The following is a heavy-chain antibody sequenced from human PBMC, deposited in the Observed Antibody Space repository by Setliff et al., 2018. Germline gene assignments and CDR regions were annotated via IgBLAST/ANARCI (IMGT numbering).Heavy chain of an antibody. CDR1: GGSISSSSYY. CDR2: IYYSGST. D-gene: IGHD3-3*01. Sequence: SETLSLTCTVSGGSISSSSYYWGWIRQPPGKGLEWIGSIYYSGSTYYNPSLKSRVTISVDTSKNQLSLKLSSVTAADTAVYYCARRSTYYNFWSGYWDYWGQGTLVTVSS. CDR3: ARRSTYYNFWSGYWDY. J-gene: IGHJ4*02. V-gene: IGHV4-39*07.